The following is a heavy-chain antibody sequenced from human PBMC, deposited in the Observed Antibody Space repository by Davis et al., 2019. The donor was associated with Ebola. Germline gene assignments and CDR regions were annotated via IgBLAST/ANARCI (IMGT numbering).Heavy chain of an antibody. CDR3: ARDLFYDSSGYYLLLGY. CDR2: ISSSSSTI. Sequence: PGGSLRLSCAASGFTFSSYSVNWVRQAPGKGLEWVSYISSSSSTIYYADSVKGRFTISRDNAKNSLYLQMNSLRDEDTAVYYCARDLFYDSSGYYLLLGYWGQGTLVTVSS. D-gene: IGHD3-22*01. V-gene: IGHV3-48*02. CDR1: GFTFSSYS. J-gene: IGHJ4*02.